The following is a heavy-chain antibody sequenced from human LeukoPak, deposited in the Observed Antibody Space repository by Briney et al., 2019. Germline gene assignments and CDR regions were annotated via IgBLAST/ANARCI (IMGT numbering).Heavy chain of an antibody. D-gene: IGHD3-22*01. CDR1: GFTFSSYA. Sequence: PGGSLRLSCAASGFTFSSYAMSWVRQAPGKGLEWVSAISGSGGSTYYADSVKGRFTISRDNSKNTLYLQMNSLRAEDTAVYYCAKVISMDYSLVVVITGDFDYWGQGTLVTVSS. V-gene: IGHV3-23*01. J-gene: IGHJ4*02. CDR3: AKVISMDYSLVVVITGDFDY. CDR2: ISGSGGST.